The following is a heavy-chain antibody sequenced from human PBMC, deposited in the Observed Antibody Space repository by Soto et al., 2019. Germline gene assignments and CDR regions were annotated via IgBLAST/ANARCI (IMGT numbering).Heavy chain of an antibody. J-gene: IGHJ6*02. Sequence: SVKVSCKASGGTFSSYAISWLRQAPGQGLEWMGGIIPIFGTANYAQKFQGRVTITADESTSTAYMELSSLRSEDTAVYCCARGPFRDAAMAKGGHYYYGMDVWGQGTTVTVSS. D-gene: IGHD5-18*01. CDR2: IIPIFGTA. CDR3: ARGPFRDAAMAKGGHYYYGMDV. V-gene: IGHV1-69*13. CDR1: GGTFSSYA.